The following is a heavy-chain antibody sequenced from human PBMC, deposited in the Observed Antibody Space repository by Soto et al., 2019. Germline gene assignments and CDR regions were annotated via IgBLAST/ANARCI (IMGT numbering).Heavy chain of an antibody. Sequence: ASVKVSCKDSGGTFSSYGISWVRLAPDQGLEWMGRIIPILGIANYAQKFQGRVTITADKSTSTANMELSSLRSEDTPVYYCARAVDVVSTEQDAFGIRGQRTMGAVSS. J-gene: IGHJ3*02. V-gene: IGHV1-69*04. D-gene: IGHD2-21*01. CDR2: IIPILGIA. CDR1: GGTFSSYG. CDR3: ARAVDVVSTEQDAFGI.